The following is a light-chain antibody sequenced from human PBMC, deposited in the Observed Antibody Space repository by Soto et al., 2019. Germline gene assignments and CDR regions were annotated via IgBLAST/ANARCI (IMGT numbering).Light chain of an antibody. CDR3: QQYDPSPRP. CDR1: ESVSSNH. J-gene: IGKJ1*01. CDR2: GAS. V-gene: IGKV3-20*01. Sequence: ESVLTQAPGTLSLSPGERATLSCRSTESVSSNHLAWYQQKPGQAPRVLIYGASIRATGIPDRFSGSGSGTDFTLTISRLEPEDFAVYYCQQYDPSPRPFGQGTKV.